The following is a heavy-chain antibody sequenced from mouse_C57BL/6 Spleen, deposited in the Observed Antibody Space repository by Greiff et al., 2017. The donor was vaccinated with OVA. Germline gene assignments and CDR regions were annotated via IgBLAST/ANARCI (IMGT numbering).Heavy chain of an antibody. CDR2: ISSSGST. J-gene: IGHJ1*03. CDR3: ARDHGYYTYWYFDV. V-gene: IGHV3-1*01. D-gene: IGHD2-3*01. CDR1: GYSITSGYD. Sequence: EVQLQQSGPGMVKPSQSLSLTCTVTGYSITSGYDWHWIRHFPGNKLEWMGYISSSGSTNYNPSLKSRISITHDTSKNHFFLKLNSVTTEDTATDYCARDHGYYTYWYFDVWGTGTTVTVSS.